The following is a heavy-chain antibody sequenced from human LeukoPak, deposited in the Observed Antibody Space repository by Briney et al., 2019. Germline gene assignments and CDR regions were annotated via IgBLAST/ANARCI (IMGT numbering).Heavy chain of an antibody. D-gene: IGHD4-23*01. CDR1: GFSLDEYA. V-gene: IGHV3-9*01. CDR2: ISWNGGNV. CDR3: AKGASVWLLESRFDP. Sequence: PGRSLRLSCVASGFSLDEYAMHWVRQAPGKGLEWVSGISWNGGNVGYADSVKGRVTVSRDNAKNSLYLQLSSLRPEDTALYYCAKGASVWLLESRFDPWGQGTLVTVSS. J-gene: IGHJ5*02.